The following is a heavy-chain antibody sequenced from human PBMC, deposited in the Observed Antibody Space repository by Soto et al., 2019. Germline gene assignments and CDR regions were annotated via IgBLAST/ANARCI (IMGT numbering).Heavy chain of an antibody. D-gene: IGHD6-13*01. CDR3: ARDRIIRIEALERGNYYYGMDV. V-gene: IGHV1-18*04. Sequence: ASVKVSCKASGYTFTSYGISWVRQAPGQGLEWMGWISAYNGNTNYAQKLQGRVTMTTDTSTSTAYMELRSLRSDDTAVYYCARDRIIRIEALERGNYYYGMDVWGQGTKVTVSS. CDR2: ISAYNGNT. CDR1: GYTFTSYG. J-gene: IGHJ6*02.